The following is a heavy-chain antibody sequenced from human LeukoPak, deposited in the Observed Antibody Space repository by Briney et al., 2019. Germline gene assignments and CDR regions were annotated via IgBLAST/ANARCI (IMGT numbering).Heavy chain of an antibody. CDR1: GGSISSTNW. CDR2: IYHSGNT. D-gene: IGHD3-10*01. V-gene: IGHV4-4*02. J-gene: IGHJ4*02. Sequence: SETLSLTCAVSGGSISSTNWWSWVRQPPGKGLEWIGEIYHSGNTNYNPSLKSRVTISVDKSKNQFSLKLSSVTAADTAVYYCARGAYDSGSYQYFFDYWGQGTLVTVSS. CDR3: ARGAYDSGSYQYFFDY.